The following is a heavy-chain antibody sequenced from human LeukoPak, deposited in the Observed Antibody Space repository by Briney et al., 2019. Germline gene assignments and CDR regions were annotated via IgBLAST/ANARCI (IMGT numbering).Heavy chain of an antibody. Sequence: SETLSLTCTVSGGSISDSNYFWGWIRQPPGKGLEWIGRIYTSGSTNYNPSLKSRVTISVDTSKNQFSLKLSSVTAADTAVYYCAREIYDFWSGYDDYWGQGTLVTVSS. CDR3: AREIYDFWSGYDDY. J-gene: IGHJ4*02. CDR2: IYTSGST. D-gene: IGHD3-3*01. V-gene: IGHV4-39*07. CDR1: GGSISDSNYF.